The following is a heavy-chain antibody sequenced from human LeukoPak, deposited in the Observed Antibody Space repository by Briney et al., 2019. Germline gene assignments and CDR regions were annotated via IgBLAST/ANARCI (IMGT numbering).Heavy chain of an antibody. Sequence: SETLSLTCAVYGESFSGYYWSWLRQPPGKGLEWIGEINHSGSTNYNPSLKSRVTIPVDTSKNQFSLKLSSVTAADTAVYYCARQPVVVIADPFDYWGQGTLVTVSS. CDR3: ARQPVVVIADPFDY. CDR1: GESFSGYY. D-gene: IGHD2-21*01. CDR2: INHSGST. V-gene: IGHV4-34*01. J-gene: IGHJ4*02.